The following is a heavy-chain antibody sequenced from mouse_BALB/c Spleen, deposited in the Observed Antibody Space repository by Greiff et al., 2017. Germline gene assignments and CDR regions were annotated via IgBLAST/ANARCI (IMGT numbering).Heavy chain of an antibody. D-gene: IGHD2-4*01. CDR2: ISSGSSTI. V-gene: IGHV5-17*02. Sequence: EVKVVESGGGLVQPGGSRKLSCAASGFTFSSFGMHWVRQAPEKGLEWVAYISSGSSTIYYADTVKGRFTISRDNPKNTLFLQMTSLRSEDTAMYYCARRGYDYFYAMDYWGQGTSVTVSS. J-gene: IGHJ4*01. CDR1: GFTFSSFG. CDR3: ARRGYDYFYAMDY.